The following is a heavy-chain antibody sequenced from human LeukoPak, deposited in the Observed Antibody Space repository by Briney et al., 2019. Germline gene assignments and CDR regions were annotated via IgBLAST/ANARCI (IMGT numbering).Heavy chain of an antibody. V-gene: IGHV4-38-2*02. J-gene: IGHJ5*02. CDR1: GYSISDGYY. CDR3: ARYIMGAIKFDT. Sequence: SETLSLTCTVSGYSISDGYYWGWIRQPPGKGLEWIAAMYQTGTSYYNPSLKSRVTISLDMSKNQFSLKLTSVTAADTAVYYCARYIMGAIKFDTWGQGTLVTVSS. D-gene: IGHD5-12*01. CDR2: MYQTGTS.